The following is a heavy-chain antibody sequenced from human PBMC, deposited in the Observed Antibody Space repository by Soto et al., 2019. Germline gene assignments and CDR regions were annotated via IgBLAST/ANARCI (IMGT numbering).Heavy chain of an antibody. V-gene: IGHV3-23*01. CDR1: GFTFSSYA. Sequence: GGSLRLSCAASGFTFSSYAMSWVRQAPGKGLEWVSAIGGSGGSTYYADSVKGRFTISRDNSKNTLFLQMNSLRAEDTAVYYCAKDPYYYDTSEMDVWGQGTTVTVSS. J-gene: IGHJ6*02. CDR3: AKDPYYYDTSEMDV. D-gene: IGHD3-22*01. CDR2: IGGSGGST.